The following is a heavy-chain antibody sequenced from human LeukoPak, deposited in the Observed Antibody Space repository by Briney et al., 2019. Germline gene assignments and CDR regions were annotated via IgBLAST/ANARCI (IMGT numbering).Heavy chain of an antibody. V-gene: IGHV3-30*04. CDR3: ARDWSDDGVLDY. CDR2: ISYDGSNK. J-gene: IGHJ4*02. CDR1: GFTFSSYA. D-gene: IGHD4-17*01. Sequence: PGGSLRLSCAASGFTFSSYAMHWVRQAPGKGLEWVAVISYDGSNKYYADSVKGRFTISRDNSKNTLYLQMNSLRAEDTAVYYCARDWSDDGVLDYWGQGTLVTVSS.